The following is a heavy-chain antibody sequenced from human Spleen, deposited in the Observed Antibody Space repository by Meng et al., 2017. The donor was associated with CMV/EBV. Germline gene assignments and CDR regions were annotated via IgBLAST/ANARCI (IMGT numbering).Heavy chain of an antibody. J-gene: IGHJ4*02. CDR3: ASGKGSSSVYFDY. V-gene: IGHV1-2*02. CDR1: GYTFTGYY. D-gene: IGHD6-6*01. CDR2: VNPNSGGT. Sequence: ASVKVSCKASGYTFTGYYMHWVRQAPGQGLEWMGWVNPNSGGTNYAQKFQGRVTMTIDTSTATAYMDLRSLRSDDTAMYYCASGKGSSSVYFDYWGQGTLVTVSS.